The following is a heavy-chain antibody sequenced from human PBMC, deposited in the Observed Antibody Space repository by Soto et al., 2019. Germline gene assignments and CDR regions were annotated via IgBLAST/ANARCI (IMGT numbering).Heavy chain of an antibody. D-gene: IGHD2-15*01. CDR3: AKDGGVAPRYYYYYGMDV. J-gene: IGHJ6*02. CDR2: ISYDGSNK. CDR1: GFTFSSYG. Sequence: GGSLRLSCAASGFTFSSYGMHWVRQAPGKGLEWVAVISYDGSNKYYADSVKGRFTISRDNSKNTLYLQMNSLRAEDTAVYYCAKDGGVAPRYYYYYGMDVWGQGTTVTVSS. V-gene: IGHV3-30*18.